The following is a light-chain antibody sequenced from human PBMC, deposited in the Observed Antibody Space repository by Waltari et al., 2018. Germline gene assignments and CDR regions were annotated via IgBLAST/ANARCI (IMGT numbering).Light chain of an antibody. CDR1: QSVLYSSNNKNY. V-gene: IGKV4-1*01. CDR2: WAS. Sequence: DVVMTQSPDSLAVSLGERATINCKSSQSVLYSSNNKNYLGWYQQKPGQLPKLLIYWASTRESGVPELFSGSGSGTDFTLTISSLQAEDAAVYYCQQYYTIPLTFGGGTKVEIK. J-gene: IGKJ4*01. CDR3: QQYYTIPLT.